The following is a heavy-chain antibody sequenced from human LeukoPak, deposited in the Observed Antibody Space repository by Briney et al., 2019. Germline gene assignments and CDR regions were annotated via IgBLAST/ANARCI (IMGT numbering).Heavy chain of an antibody. CDR2: IVVGSGNT. CDR3: AAVTLGGWLPAYLHDY. J-gene: IGHJ4*02. D-gene: IGHD5-12*01. V-gene: IGHV1-58*01. Sequence: SVKVSCKASGFTFTSSAVQWVRQARGQRLEWIGWIVVGSGNTNYAQKFQKRVTITRDMSTSTAYMELSSLRSEDTAVYYCAAVTLGGWLPAYLHDYWGQGTLVTVSS. CDR1: GFTFTSSA.